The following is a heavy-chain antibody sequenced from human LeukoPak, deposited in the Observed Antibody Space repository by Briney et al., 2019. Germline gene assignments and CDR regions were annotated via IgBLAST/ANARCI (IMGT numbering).Heavy chain of an antibody. CDR3: ARSLLAGTRGAFDI. CDR2: IGTAGDT. Sequence: PGGSLRLSCAASGFTFSSYDMHWVRHATGKGLEWVSAIGTAGDTYYPGSVKGRFTISRENAKNSLYLQMNSLRAGDTAVYYCARSLLAGTRGAFDIWGQGTMVTVSS. D-gene: IGHD6-19*01. J-gene: IGHJ3*02. CDR1: GFTFSSYD. V-gene: IGHV3-13*04.